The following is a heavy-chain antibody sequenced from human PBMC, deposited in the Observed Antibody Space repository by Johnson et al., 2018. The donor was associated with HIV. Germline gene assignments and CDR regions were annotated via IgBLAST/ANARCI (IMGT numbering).Heavy chain of an antibody. V-gene: IGHV3-30*14. CDR3: ARPRARGASDI. D-gene: IGHD3-10*01. Sequence: QVQLVESGGGVVQPGRSLRLSCAASGFTFSSYAMHWVRQAPGKGLDWVSLIHSVDATYYADSVKGRFTISRDNSKNTLYLQMSSLRAEDTAVYYWARPRARGASDIWGQGTMVTVSS. CDR2: IHSVDAT. J-gene: IGHJ3*02. CDR1: GFTFSSYA.